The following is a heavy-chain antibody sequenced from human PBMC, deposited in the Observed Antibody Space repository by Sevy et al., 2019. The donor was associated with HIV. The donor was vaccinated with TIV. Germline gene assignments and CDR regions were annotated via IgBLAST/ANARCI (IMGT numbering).Heavy chain of an antibody. J-gene: IGHJ4*02. CDR1: GFTFNIYA. V-gene: IGHV3-23*01. CDR2: ISGGGDGT. Sequence: GGSLRLSCAASGFTFNIYAMSWVRQAPGKGLEWLSAISGGGDGTYYADSVKGRFTISGDNSRNTLYLQMNSLRAEDKAVYCCANRPYYYYNRVVHLFSSTDEADYWGQGTLVTVSS. D-gene: IGHD3-22*01. CDR3: ANRPYYYYNRVVHLFSSTDEADY.